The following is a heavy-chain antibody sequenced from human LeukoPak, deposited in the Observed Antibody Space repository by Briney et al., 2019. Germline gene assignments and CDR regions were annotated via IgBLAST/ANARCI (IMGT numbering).Heavy chain of an antibody. Sequence: SETLSLTCAVYGGSFSGYYWSWIRQPPGKGLEWIGEINHSGSTNYNSSLKSRVSISVETSKNHFSLKMSSLTAADTAVYYCARVYSSSHNWFDTWGQGTHVTVSS. CDR2: INHSGST. V-gene: IGHV4-34*01. D-gene: IGHD6-13*01. J-gene: IGHJ5*02. CDR3: ARVYSSSHNWFDT. CDR1: GGSFSGYY.